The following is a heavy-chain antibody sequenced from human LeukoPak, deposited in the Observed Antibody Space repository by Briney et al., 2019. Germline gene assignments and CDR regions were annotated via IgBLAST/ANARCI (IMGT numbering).Heavy chain of an antibody. CDR2: INAGNGNT. Sequence: ASVKVSCKASGYTFTSYAMHWVRQAPGQRLEWMGWINAGNGNTKYSQKFQGRVTITRDTSASTAYMELSSLRSEDTAVYYCATTGDLLGYCSSTSCLPHYWGQGTLVTVSS. J-gene: IGHJ4*02. CDR3: ATTGDLLGYCSSTSCLPHY. D-gene: IGHD2-2*01. V-gene: IGHV1-3*01. CDR1: GYTFTSYA.